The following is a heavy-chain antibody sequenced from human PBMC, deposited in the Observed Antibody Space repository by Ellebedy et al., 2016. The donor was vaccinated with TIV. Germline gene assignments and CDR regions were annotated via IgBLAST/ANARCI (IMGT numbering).Heavy chain of an antibody. CDR3: ARGPAGYNAGRHDY. CDR1: GFTFSSYA. CDR2: ISGSGGNT. Sequence: PGGSLRLSCAASGFTFSSYAMSWVRQAPGKGLEWVSSISGSGGNTYYADSVKGRFTISRDNAKNSLYLQANSLRAEDTAIYYCARGPAGYNAGRHDYWGQGTLVTVSS. J-gene: IGHJ4*02. D-gene: IGHD5-12*01. V-gene: IGHV3-23*01.